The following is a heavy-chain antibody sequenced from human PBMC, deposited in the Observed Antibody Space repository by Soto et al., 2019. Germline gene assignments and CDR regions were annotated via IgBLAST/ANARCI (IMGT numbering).Heavy chain of an antibody. CDR1: GGSISSYY. J-gene: IGHJ4*02. CDR2: IYYSGST. Sequence: SETLSLTCTVSGGSISSYYWSWIRQPPGKGLEWIGYIYYSGSTNYNPSLKSRVTISVDTSKNQFSLKLSSVTAADTAVYYCARDLWKHFDYWGQGTLVTVSS. V-gene: IGHV4-59*01. D-gene: IGHD1-1*01. CDR3: ARDLWKHFDY.